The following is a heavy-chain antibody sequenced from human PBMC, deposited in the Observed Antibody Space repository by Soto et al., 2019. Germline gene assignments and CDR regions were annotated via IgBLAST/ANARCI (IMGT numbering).Heavy chain of an antibody. V-gene: IGHV1-2*04. CDR1: GYTFTGCY. D-gene: IGHD3-10*01. J-gene: IGHJ4*02. CDR3: ARSVGELFGFYYFDY. Sequence: GASVKVSCKASGYTFTGCYMHWVRQAPGQGLEWMGWINPNSGGTNYAQKFQGWVTMTRDTSISTAYMELSRLRSDDTAVYYCARSVGELFGFYYFDYWGQGTLVTVSS. CDR2: INPNSGGT.